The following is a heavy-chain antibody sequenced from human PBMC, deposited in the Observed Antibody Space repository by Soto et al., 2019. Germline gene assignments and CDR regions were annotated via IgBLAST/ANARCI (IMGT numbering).Heavy chain of an antibody. CDR3: ARDVSSLYSSGWYDY. CDR1: GGSISSYY. D-gene: IGHD6-19*01. CDR2: IYYSGST. J-gene: IGHJ4*02. Sequence: SETLSLTCTVSGGSISSYYWSWIRQPPGKGLEWIGYIYYSGSTNYNPSLKSRVTISVDTSKNQFSLKLSSVTAADTAVYYCARDVSSLYSSGWYDYWGQGTLVTVSS. V-gene: IGHV4-59*01.